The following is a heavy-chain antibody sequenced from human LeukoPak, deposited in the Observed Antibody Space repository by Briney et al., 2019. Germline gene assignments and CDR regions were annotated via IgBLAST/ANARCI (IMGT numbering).Heavy chain of an antibody. J-gene: IGHJ3*02. D-gene: IGHD1-26*01. CDR2: IGTAGGT. Sequence: GGSLRLSCAASGFTFSSYDMHWVRQATGKGLEWVSAIGTAGGTYYPGSVKGRFTISRENAKNSLYLQMNSLRAGDTAVYYCARVGGSYRGYAFDIWGQGTMVTVSS. CDR3: ARVGGSYRGYAFDI. CDR1: GFTFSSYD. V-gene: IGHV3-13*01.